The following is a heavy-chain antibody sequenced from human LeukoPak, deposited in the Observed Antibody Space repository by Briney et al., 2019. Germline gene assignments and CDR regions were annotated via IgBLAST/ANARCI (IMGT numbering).Heavy chain of an antibody. CDR1: GYTLTGYY. CDR2: INPNSGGT. J-gene: IGHJ4*02. D-gene: IGHD1-26*01. Sequence: SVKASCTASGYTLTGYYMHWVRQAPGQRLEWMGWINPNSGGTNYAQKFQGRVTMPRNTSISRAYRELSRLRSDDTAFYYWARVRRTALGEPFDDWGQATLVTVPS. V-gene: IGHV1-2*02. CDR3: ARVRRTALGEPFDD.